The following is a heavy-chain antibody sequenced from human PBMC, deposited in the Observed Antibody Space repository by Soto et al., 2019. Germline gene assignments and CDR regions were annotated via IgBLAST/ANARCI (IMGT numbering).Heavy chain of an antibody. CDR2: ISYDGSNK. D-gene: IGHD3-16*01. V-gene: IGHV3-30-3*01. J-gene: IGHJ5*02. CDR3: ARDHTYWLDP. Sequence: PGGSMRLSCAASGFTFSSYAMHWVRQAPGKGLEWVAVISYDGSNKYYADSVKGRFTISRDNSKNTLYLQMNSLRAEDTAVYYCARDHTYWLDPWGQGTLVTVSS. CDR1: GFTFSSYA.